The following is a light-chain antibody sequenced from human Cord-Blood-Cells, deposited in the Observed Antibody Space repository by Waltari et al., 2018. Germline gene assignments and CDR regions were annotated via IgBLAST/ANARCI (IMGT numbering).Light chain of an antibody. V-gene: IGLV3-27*01. J-gene: IGLJ2*01. CDR2: KDS. CDR1: VLAKKY. Sequence: SYELSQPSSVSVSPGQTARITCSGDVLAKKYARWFQQKPGQAPVLVIYKDSERPSGLPERFSGSSSATTVTLTISGAQVEDESDYYCYSAADNNLVFGGGTKLTVL. CDR3: YSAADNNLV.